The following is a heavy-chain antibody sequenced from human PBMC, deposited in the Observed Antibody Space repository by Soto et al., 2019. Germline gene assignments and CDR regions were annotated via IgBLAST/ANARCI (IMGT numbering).Heavy chain of an antibody. CDR2: INAGNGNT. D-gene: IGHD2-21*02. CDR3: ARSIVVVTALDY. Sequence: QVQLVQSGAEEKKPGASVKVSCKASGYTFTSYAMHWVRQAPGQRLEWMGWINAGNGNTKYSQKFQGSVTITRDTSASTAYMEMSSLRSADTAVYYCARSIVVVTALDYWGQGTLVTVAS. V-gene: IGHV1-3*05. J-gene: IGHJ4*02. CDR1: GYTFTSYA.